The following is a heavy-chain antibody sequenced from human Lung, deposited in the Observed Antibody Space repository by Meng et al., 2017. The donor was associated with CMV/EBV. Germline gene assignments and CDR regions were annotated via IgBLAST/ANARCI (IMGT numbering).Heavy chain of an antibody. CDR3: AREDYDFWSGFLH. CDR1: GFTFSNYA. D-gene: IGHD3-3*01. J-gene: IGHJ4*02. CDR2: VSYDGRNE. Sequence: GESLKISCAASGFTFSNYAMHWVRQAPGKGLEWVAAVSYDGRNEYYAGSVQGRFTISRDNSKNTLYLQMSSLRAEDTAVHYCAREDYDFWSGFLHWGQGTLVTFSS. V-gene: IGHV3-30*04.